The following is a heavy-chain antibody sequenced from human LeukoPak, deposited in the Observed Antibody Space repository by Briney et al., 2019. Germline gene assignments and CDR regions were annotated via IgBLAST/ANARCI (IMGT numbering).Heavy chain of an antibody. CDR3: ARQEGVLDAFDI. J-gene: IGHJ3*02. CDR1: GGSISSYY. D-gene: IGHD3-16*01. CDR2: IYYSGST. Sequence: SETLSLTCTVSGGSISSYYWSWIRQPPGKGLEWIGYIYYSGSTNYNPSLKSRVTISVDTSKNQFSLKLSSVTAADTAVYYCARQEGVLDAFDIWGQGTMVTVSS. V-gene: IGHV4-59*01.